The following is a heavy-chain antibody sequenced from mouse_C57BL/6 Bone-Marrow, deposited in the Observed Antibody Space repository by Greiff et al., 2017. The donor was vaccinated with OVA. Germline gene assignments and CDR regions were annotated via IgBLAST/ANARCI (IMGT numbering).Heavy chain of an antibody. Sequence: VQLQQPGTELVKPGASLKLSCTASGYTFTSYWMHWVKQRPGQGLEWIGNISPSSGGTNYNEKFKSQATLTVDKSSSTAYMQLSSLTSEDSAVYYCASPLSGGSGTWGQGTSVTVSS. V-gene: IGHV1-53*01. D-gene: IGHD1-1*01. CDR3: ASPLSGGSGT. J-gene: IGHJ4*01. CDR1: GYTFTSYW. CDR2: ISPSSGGT.